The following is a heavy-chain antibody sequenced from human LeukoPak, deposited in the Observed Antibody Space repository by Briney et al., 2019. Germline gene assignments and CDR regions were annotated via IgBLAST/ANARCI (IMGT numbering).Heavy chain of an antibody. CDR2: ISSSTSYI. J-gene: IGHJ4*02. D-gene: IGHD6-19*01. CDR1: GFIFSTYS. Sequence: PGGSLRLSCAASGFIFSTYSMNWVRQAPGKGLEWVSSISSSTSYIYYADSVKGRFTISRDNAKNSLYLQMNSLRAEDTAVYYCARETSLAGLDYWGQGTLVTVSS. CDR3: ARETSLAGLDY. V-gene: IGHV3-21*04.